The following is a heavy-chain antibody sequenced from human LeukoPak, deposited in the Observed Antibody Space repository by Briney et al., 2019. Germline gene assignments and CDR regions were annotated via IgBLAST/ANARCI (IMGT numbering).Heavy chain of an antibody. D-gene: IGHD3-16*01. V-gene: IGHV3-11*01. CDR1: GFTFEDYE. Sequence: GGSLRLSCEASGFTFEDYEMSWFRQAPGKGPEWILYISATGNTKYYADSVRGRFSISRDNAKSSLYLQMSTLRVEDTAVYYCARDRAFGVDFD. CDR2: ISATGNTK. J-gene: IGHJ4*01. CDR3: ARDRAFGVDFD.